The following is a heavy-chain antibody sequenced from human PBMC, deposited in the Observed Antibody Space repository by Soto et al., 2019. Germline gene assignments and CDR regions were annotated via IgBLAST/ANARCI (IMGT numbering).Heavy chain of an antibody. V-gene: IGHV3-23*05. CDR3: AKDTYRRSWYF. CDR1: GFTFTNYL. J-gene: IGHJ4*02. Sequence: EVQLLESGGDLVQPGGSLRLSCAASGFTFTNYLMTWVRQAPGKGLEWVSSIDKSGGDTYYADSVKGRFTISRDNSKNTLYLQMNGLRAEETALYYCAKDTYRRSWYFWGQGTLVTVSS. D-gene: IGHD5-12*01. CDR2: IDKSGGDT.